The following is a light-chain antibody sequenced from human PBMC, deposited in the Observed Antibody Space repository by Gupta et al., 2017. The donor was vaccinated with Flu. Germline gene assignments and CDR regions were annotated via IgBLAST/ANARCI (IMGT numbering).Light chain of an antibody. CDR3: NSYRATNL. Sequence: QSALTQPRSVSRSPGQSVATSCTDTSSDVGAYDYVSWYQKHPGQSPKLIINDVNKRTSGVPDRFTGAKAGNRASLTIAGLQPEDDDDYHGNSYRATNLFGGGTRLTVL. CDR2: DVN. CDR1: SSDVGAYDY. V-gene: IGLV2-11*01. J-gene: IGLJ2*01.